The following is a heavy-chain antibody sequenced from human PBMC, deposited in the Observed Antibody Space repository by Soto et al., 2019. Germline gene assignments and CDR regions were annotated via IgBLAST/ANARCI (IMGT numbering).Heavy chain of an antibody. CDR2: INPNSGNI. J-gene: IGHJ4*01. Sequence: ASVKVSCKASGNTFTSYDINWVRQATGHGLEWMGWINPNSGNIGYAQKFQGRVTMTRDTAIRTAYMEVSRLRSDDTAVYYCARVRDSGSYYLFDYCGHGTLVTVSS. CDR3: ARVRDSGSYYLFDY. D-gene: IGHD3-10*01. CDR1: GNTFTSYD. V-gene: IGHV1-8*01.